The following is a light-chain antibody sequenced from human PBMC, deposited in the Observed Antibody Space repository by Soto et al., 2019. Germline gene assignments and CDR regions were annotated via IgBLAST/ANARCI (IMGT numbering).Light chain of an antibody. CDR3: QPYNNWPLT. CDR1: QGSGDT. CDR2: DTS. Sequence: EVVMRQSPATLSVSPGEGANLSCRASQGSGDTLAWYQHKPGQTPRLLIYDTSTRATGDPTRFSGSRPGAEFTRTINSLQSEDLAVYYCQPYNNWPLTFGGGTKVVIK. J-gene: IGKJ4*01. V-gene: IGKV3-15*01.